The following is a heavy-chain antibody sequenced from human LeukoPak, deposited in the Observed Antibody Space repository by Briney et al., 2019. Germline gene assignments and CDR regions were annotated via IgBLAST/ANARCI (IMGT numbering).Heavy chain of an antibody. J-gene: IGHJ4*02. CDR2: IYISGST. CDR1: GGSFNSGTYS. D-gene: IGHD3-22*01. V-gene: IGHV4-61*02. Sequence: SETLSLTCTVSGGSFNSGTYSWNWIRQPAGEGLEWIGRIYISGSTNYNPSLKSRVTISVDTSKNQFSLRLTSVTAADTAVYYCVGSRNYYDASGYYHDFDYWGQGTLVTVSS. CDR3: VGSRNYYDASGYYHDFDY.